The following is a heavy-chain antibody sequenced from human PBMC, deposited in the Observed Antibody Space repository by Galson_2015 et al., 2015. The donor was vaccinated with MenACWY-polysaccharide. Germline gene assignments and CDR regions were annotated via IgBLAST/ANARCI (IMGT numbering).Heavy chain of an antibody. CDR1: GFTFSSYG. J-gene: IGHJ4*02. Sequence: SLRLSCAASGFTFSSYGMHWVRQAPGKGLEWVAVISYDGSNKYYADSVKGRFTISRDNSKNTLYLQMNSLRAEDTAVYYCAKAGLYRSSTSCYPIDYWGQGTLVTVSS. CDR2: ISYDGSNK. CDR3: AKAGLYRSSTSCYPIDY. V-gene: IGHV3-30*18. D-gene: IGHD2-2*01.